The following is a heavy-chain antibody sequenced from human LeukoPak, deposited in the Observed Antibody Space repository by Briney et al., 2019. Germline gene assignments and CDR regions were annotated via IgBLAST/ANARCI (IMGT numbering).Heavy chain of an antibody. D-gene: IGHD6-19*01. CDR3: ARDPSGWYSFDY. CDR2: ISSSSSYI. Sequence: IPGGSLRLSCAASGFTVSSNYMSWVRQAPGKGLEWVSSISSSSSYIYYADSVKGRFTISRDNAKNSLYLQMNSLRAEDTAVYYCARDPSGWYSFDYWGQGTLVTVSS. V-gene: IGHV3-21*01. CDR1: GFTVSSNY. J-gene: IGHJ4*02.